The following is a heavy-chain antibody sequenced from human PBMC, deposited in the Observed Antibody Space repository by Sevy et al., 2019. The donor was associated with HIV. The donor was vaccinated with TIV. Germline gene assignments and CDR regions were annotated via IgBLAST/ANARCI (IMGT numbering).Heavy chain of an antibody. CDR2: IKQDGSEK. J-gene: IGHJ5*02. D-gene: IGHD2-2*01. CDR1: GFKSSMYW. Sequence: GGSLRLSCVASGFKSSMYWMSWVRQAPGKGLEWVANIKQDGSEKDYVDSVKGRFTISRDNAKNSLYLQMNSLRAEDTAVYYCARVGGCSSTSCFAYWFDPWGQGTLVTVSS. CDR3: ARVGGCSSTSCFAYWFDP. V-gene: IGHV3-7*03.